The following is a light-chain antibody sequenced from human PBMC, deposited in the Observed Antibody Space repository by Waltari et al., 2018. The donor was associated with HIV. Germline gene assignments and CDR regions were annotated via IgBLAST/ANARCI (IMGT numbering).Light chain of an antibody. CDR1: SSDVGAYNY. CDR3: CSYAGSYTLRV. Sequence: QSALTQPRSVSGSPGQSVTISCTGTSSDVGAYNYVSWYQQHPGKAPKLMIYDVSKRPSGVRDRFSGSKSGNTASLTISGLQAEDEADYYCCSYAGSYTLRVFGGGTKLTVL. J-gene: IGLJ2*01. CDR2: DVS. V-gene: IGLV2-11*01.